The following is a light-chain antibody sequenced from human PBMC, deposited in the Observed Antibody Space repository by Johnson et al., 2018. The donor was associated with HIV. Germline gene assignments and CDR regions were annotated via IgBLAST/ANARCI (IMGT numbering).Light chain of an antibody. CDR3: GTWDSSLSAYV. J-gene: IGLJ1*01. V-gene: IGLV1-51*02. CDR2: ENN. CDR1: SCDIGNNY. Sequence: QSVLTQSPSVSAAPGQKVTISCSGSSCDIGNNYVSWYQQLPGTAPKVLIYENNERPSGIPDRFSGSRSGTSATLGITGLQTGDEADYYCGTWDSSLSAYVFGTGTKVTVL.